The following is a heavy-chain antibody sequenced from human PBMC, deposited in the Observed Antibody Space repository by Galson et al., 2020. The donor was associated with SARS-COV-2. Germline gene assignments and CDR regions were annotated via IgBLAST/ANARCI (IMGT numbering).Heavy chain of an antibody. J-gene: IGHJ4*02. V-gene: IGHV3-21*01. Sequence: GRSLRLSCAASGFPFSTYTMNWVRQAPGKGLEWVSSISGTSIYSNYVDSVKGRFTISRDNGKKSLYLQMNSLRAEETAVYYCAASPRHYGAAYDYWGQGIQVTVSS. CDR3: AASPRHYGAAYDY. CDR2: ISGTSIYS. D-gene: IGHD4-17*01. CDR1: GFPFSTYT.